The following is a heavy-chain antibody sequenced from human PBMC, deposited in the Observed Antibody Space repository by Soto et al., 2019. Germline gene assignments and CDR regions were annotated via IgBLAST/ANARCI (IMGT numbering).Heavy chain of an antibody. CDR1: AGTFSSYA. V-gene: IGHV1-69*12. CDR3: ATRGSYYYDPIFDY. Sequence: QVQLVQSGAEVKKPGSSVTVSCKASAGTFSSYAISWVRQAPGQGLEWMGGIIPIFGTANYAQKFQGRVTITADESTSTAYMELSSLRSEDTAVYYCATRGSYYYDPIFDYWGQGTLVTVSS. J-gene: IGHJ4*02. CDR2: IIPIFGTA. D-gene: IGHD3-22*01.